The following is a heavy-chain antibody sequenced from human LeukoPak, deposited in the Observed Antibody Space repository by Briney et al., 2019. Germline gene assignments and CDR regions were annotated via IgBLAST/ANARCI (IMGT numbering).Heavy chain of an antibody. CDR3: ARVTRAYNYGSDF. CDR2: IYSSGST. Sequence: SETLSLTCTVAGGSISNYYWSWIRQPPGKGLEWVGYIYSSGSTNYNPSLKSRVTISVDVSKNQFSLKLSSVTAADTALYYCARVTRAYNYGSDFWGQGTLVPVS. V-gene: IGHV4-59*01. J-gene: IGHJ4*02. D-gene: IGHD5-18*01. CDR1: GGSISNYY.